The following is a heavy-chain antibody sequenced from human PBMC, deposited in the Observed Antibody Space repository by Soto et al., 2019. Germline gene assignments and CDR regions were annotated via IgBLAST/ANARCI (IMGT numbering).Heavy chain of an antibody. V-gene: IGHV4-59*01. CDR1: GSSIRSYY. CDR2: IYYSGST. Sequence: SETLSLTCSVSGSSIRSYYWSWIRQPPGKGLEWIGNIYYSGSTNYNPSLKSRVIISVDSSKSQFSLRLNSLTAADTAVYYCTRVGGYYGDYPNFDYWGQGALVTV. D-gene: IGHD4-17*01. J-gene: IGHJ4*02. CDR3: TRVGGYYGDYPNFDY.